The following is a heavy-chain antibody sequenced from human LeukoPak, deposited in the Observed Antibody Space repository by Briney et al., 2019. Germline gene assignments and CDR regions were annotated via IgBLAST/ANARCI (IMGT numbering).Heavy chain of an antibody. J-gene: IGHJ5*02. CDR3: ARRGYCSSTSCYEYWFDP. V-gene: IGHV4-39*01. CDR2: IYYSGST. D-gene: IGHD2-2*01. Sequence: SETLSLTCTVSGGSISSGGYYWSWIRQHPGKGLDWIGIIYYSGSTYYNPSLKSRLTISVDTSKNQFSLKLSSVTATDTAVYYCARRGYCSSTSCYEYWFDPWGQGTLVTVSS. CDR1: GGSISSGGYY.